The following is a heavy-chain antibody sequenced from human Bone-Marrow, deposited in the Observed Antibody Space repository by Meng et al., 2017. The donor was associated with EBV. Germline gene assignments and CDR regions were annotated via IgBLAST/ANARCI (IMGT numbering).Heavy chain of an antibody. CDR2: LIPMSGAP. D-gene: IGHD3-10*01. Sequence: QVQVVQSGAGGKKPGSSGKVSCWTSGGTFNSDAVSWVRQAPGQGLEWMGGLIPMSGAPHYAQKFQGRVTITADESTSTHYMDLSNLRSDDTAMYYCASESGRGFTPDYWGQGTLVTVSS. J-gene: IGHJ4*02. V-gene: IGHV1-69*01. CDR3: ASESGRGFTPDY. CDR1: GGTFNSDA.